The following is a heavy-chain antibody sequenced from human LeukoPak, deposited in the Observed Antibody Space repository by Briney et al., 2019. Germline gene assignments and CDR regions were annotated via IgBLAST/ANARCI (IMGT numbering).Heavy chain of an antibody. Sequence: SGTLSLTCVVSGGSISSSNWWSWVRQPPGKGLEWIGEIYHSGSTNYNPSLKSRVTVSVDKSKNQFSLNLISVTAADTAVYYCARKDYGDHRGFDYWGQGTLVTVSS. CDR3: ARKDYGDHRGFDY. J-gene: IGHJ4*02. CDR1: GGSISSSNW. CDR2: IYHSGST. V-gene: IGHV4-4*02. D-gene: IGHD4-17*01.